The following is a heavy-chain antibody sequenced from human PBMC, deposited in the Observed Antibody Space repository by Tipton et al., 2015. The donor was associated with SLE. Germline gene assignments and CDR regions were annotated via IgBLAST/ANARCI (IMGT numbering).Heavy chain of an antibody. CDR3: ARASPGYSSSWYVSGFFDY. CDR1: GDSISSILYS. V-gene: IGHV4-31*03. Sequence: TLSLTCSVSGDSISSILYSWSWVRQSSGTGLEWIGNVYYSGSTYYNPSLKSRVTISVDTSKNQFSLKLSSVTAADTAVYYCARASPGYSSSWYVSGFFDYWGQGTLVTVSS. D-gene: IGHD6-13*01. CDR2: VYYSGST. J-gene: IGHJ4*02.